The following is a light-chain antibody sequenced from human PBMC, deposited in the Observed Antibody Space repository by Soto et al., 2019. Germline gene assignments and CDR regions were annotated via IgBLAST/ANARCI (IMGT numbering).Light chain of an antibody. CDR1: SSNIGAGYD. V-gene: IGLV1-40*01. J-gene: IGLJ3*02. CDR3: QAYDTSLRAWV. CDR2: GDN. Sequence: QSVLTQPPSASGAPGQRVTISCTGSSSNIGAGYDAHWYQQVPGTTPKYLISGDNDRPSGVPDRFSGSKSGTSASLAITGLKAEDEGDYYCQAYDTSLRAWVFGGGTKLTVL.